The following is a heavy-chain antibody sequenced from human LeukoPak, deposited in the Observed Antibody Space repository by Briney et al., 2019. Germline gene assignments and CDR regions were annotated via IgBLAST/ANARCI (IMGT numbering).Heavy chain of an antibody. CDR3: ARDSSGWSNYGMDV. CDR2: ISCSSSYI. J-gene: IGHJ6*02. Sequence: GGSLRLSCAASGFTFSSYSMNWVRQAPGKGLEWVSSISCSSSYIYYADSVKGRFTISRDNAKNSLYLQMNSLRAEDTAVYYCARDSSGWSNYGMDVWGQGTTVTVSS. D-gene: IGHD6-19*01. CDR1: GFTFSSYS. V-gene: IGHV3-21*01.